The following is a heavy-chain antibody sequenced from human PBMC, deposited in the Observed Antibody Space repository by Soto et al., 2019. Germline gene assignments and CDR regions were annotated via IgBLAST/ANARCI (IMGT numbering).Heavy chain of an antibody. V-gene: IGHV3-30*18. D-gene: IGHD1-26*01. CDR2: ISYDGSNK. CDR3: AKDGPIVDYGIDV. J-gene: IGHJ6*02. CDR1: GFTFSSYG. Sequence: GGSLRLSCAASGFTFSSYGMHWVRQAPGKGLEWVAVISYDGSNKYYADSVKGRLTISRDNSKNTLYLQMNSLRAEDTAVYYCAKDGPIVDYGIDVWGQGTTVTVSS.